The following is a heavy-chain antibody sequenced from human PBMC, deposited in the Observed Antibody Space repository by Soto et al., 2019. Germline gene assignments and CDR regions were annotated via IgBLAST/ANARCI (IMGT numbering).Heavy chain of an antibody. CDR3: ARVWGFGRRAFNI. D-gene: IGHD3-10*01. Sequence: ASVKVSCKASGYTFTSYAMHWVRQAPGQRLEWMGWINAGNGNTKYSQKFQGRVTITRDTSASTAYMELSSLRSEDTAEYYCARVWGFGRRAFNIWAQGKMVTVS. V-gene: IGHV1-3*01. CDR2: INAGNGNT. J-gene: IGHJ3*02. CDR1: GYTFTSYA.